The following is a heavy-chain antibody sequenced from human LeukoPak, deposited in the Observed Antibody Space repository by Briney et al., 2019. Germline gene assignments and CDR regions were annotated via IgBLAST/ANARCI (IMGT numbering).Heavy chain of an antibody. CDR2: IKQDGSEK. D-gene: IGHD2-2*02. CDR1: GFTFSSYS. CDR3: ARDSSRVPAAIWFDP. J-gene: IGHJ5*02. Sequence: GGSLRLSCAASGFTFSSYSMNWVRQAPGKGLEWVANIKQDGSEKYYVDSVKGRFTISRDNAKSSLYLQMNSLRAEDTAVYYCARDSSRVPAAIWFDPWGQGTLVTVSS. V-gene: IGHV3-7*03.